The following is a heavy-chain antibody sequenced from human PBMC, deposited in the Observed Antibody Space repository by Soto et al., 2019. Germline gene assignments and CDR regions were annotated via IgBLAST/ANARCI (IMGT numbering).Heavy chain of an antibody. Sequence: QVQLVESGGGVVQPGRSLRLSCVASGFTFSSYGMHWVRQAPGKGLEWVAVISYDGSNKYYADSVKGRFTISRDNSKNTLYLQMNSLRAEDTAVYYCAKGGHLGSGNYYNPYYFDYWGQGTLVTVSS. V-gene: IGHV3-30*18. CDR3: AKGGHLGSGNYYNPYYFDY. J-gene: IGHJ4*02. D-gene: IGHD3-10*01. CDR1: GFTFSSYG. CDR2: ISYDGSNK.